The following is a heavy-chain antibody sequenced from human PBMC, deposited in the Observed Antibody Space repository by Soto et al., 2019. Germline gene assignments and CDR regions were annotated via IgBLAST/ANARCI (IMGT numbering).Heavy chain of an antibody. V-gene: IGHV3-30*18. J-gene: IGHJ6*02. Sequence: QVQLVESGGGVVQPGRSLRLSCAASGFTFSSYGMHWVRQAPGKGLEWVAVISYDGSNKYYADSVKGRFTISRDNSKNPLYMQMNSLRAEDTAVYYCAKEVAAAGGYSYYGMDVWGQGPRSPSP. CDR3: AKEVAAAGGYSYYGMDV. CDR2: ISYDGSNK. CDR1: GFTFSSYG. D-gene: IGHD6-13*01.